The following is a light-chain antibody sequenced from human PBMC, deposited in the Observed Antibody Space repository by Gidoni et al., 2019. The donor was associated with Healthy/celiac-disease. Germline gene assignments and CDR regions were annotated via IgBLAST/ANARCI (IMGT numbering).Light chain of an antibody. CDR3: QQRSNWPLT. CDR1: QSVSIY. CDR2: DAS. J-gene: IGKJ4*01. V-gene: IGKV3-11*01. Sequence: ILFTQSPATLSLSPGERATLSCRASQSVSIYLAWYQQKPGQAPRLLIYDASNRATGLPARFSGSGSGTDFTLTISSLEPEDFAVYYCQQRSNWPLTFGGGTKVEIK.